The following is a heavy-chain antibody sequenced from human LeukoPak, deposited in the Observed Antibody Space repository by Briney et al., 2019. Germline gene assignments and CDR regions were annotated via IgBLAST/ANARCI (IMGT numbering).Heavy chain of an antibody. CDR3: VREPPHVGMPGPGNY. J-gene: IGHJ4*02. D-gene: IGHD2-15*01. CDR2: ISTGGSAK. Sequence: GGSLRLSCAASGFKFSSYEMNWVRQAPGKGLEWVSYISTGGSAKYYADSVKGRFTVSRDNTKNSLFLQTDSRRVDDTAVYYCVREPPHVGMPGPGNYWGKGTLFTVSS. V-gene: IGHV3-48*03. CDR1: GFKFSSYE.